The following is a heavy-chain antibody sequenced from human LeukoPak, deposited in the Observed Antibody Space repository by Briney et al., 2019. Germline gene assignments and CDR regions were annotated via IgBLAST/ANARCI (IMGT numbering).Heavy chain of an antibody. V-gene: IGHV4-39*01. J-gene: IGHJ4*02. D-gene: IGHD3-10*02. CDR1: GGSISSSSYY. Sequence: PSETLSLTCTVSGGSISSSSYYWGWIRQPPGKGLEWIGSIYYSGSTYYNPSLKSRVTISVDTSKNQFSLKLSSVTAADTAEYYCARLVRGVIIVGYFDYWGQGTLVTVSS. CDR3: ARLVRGVIIVGYFDY. CDR2: IYYSGST.